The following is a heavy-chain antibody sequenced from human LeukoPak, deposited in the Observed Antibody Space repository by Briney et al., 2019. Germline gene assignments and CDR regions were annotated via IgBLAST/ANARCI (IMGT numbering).Heavy chain of an antibody. CDR3: ARPGAVYSSSGYFDY. J-gene: IGHJ4*02. Sequence: PRRSLRLSCAASGFTFSSYAMHWVRPAPGKGLEWVAVISSDGSNKYYADSVKGRFTISRDNSKNTLYLQMNSLRAEDTAVYYCARPGAVYSSSGYFDYWGRGTLVTVPS. CDR1: GFTFSSYA. D-gene: IGHD6-13*01. CDR2: ISSDGSNK. V-gene: IGHV3-30-3*01.